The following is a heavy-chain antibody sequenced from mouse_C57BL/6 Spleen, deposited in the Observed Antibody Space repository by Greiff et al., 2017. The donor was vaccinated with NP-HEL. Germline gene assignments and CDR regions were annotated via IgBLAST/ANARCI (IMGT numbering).Heavy chain of an antibody. J-gene: IGHJ2*01. CDR2: IKPGDGGN. D-gene: IGHD2-14*01. V-gene: IGHV1-82*01. Sequence: QVQLQQSGPELVKPGASVKISCKASGYAFTSSWLNWVKQRPGKGLEWIGRIKPGDGGNNYNGKFKGKATLTADKSSSTAYMQLSSLTSEDSAVYFCARKEGNFDYWGQGTTLTVSS. CDR1: GYAFTSSW. CDR3: ARKEGNFDY.